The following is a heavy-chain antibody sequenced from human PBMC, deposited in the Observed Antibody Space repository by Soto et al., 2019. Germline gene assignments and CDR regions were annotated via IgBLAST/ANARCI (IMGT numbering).Heavy chain of an antibody. CDR3: ASHCSSASCYLPAFDY. CDR1: GDSISSSSYY. D-gene: IGHD2-2*01. V-gene: IGHV4-39*01. Sequence: PSETLSLTCTVSGDSISSSSYYWGWIRQPPGKGLEWIGSIYYSGNTFYNPSLKSRVTISVVTSMNQFSLKLNSVTAADTAVYYCASHCSSASCYLPAFDYWGQGTLVTVSS. CDR2: IYYSGNT. J-gene: IGHJ4*02.